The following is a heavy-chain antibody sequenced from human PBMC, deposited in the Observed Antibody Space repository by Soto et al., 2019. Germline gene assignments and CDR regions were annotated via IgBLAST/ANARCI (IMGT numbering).Heavy chain of an antibody. J-gene: IGHJ5*02. Sequence: QVQLQESGPGLVKPSGTLSLTCAVSGGSISSSNWWSWVRQPPGKGLEWIGEIYHSGSTNYNPSLKSRVTISVGKSKNQFSLKLSSVTAADTAVYYCARGTMVRGTKLRGWFDPWGQGTLVTVSS. CDR2: IYHSGST. CDR3: ARGTMVRGTKLRGWFDP. CDR1: GGSISSSNW. V-gene: IGHV4-4*02. D-gene: IGHD3-10*01.